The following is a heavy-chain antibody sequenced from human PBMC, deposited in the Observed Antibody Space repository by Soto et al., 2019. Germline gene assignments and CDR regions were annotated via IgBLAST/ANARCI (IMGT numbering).Heavy chain of an antibody. D-gene: IGHD2-15*01. CDR1: GFTFSSRW. Sequence: PGGSLRLSCATSGFTFSSRWMSWVRQAPGKGLEWVASIRQDASVKRYVDSVAGRFIISRDNAKNSVYLQMNSLRAEDTAVYYCARSFYCSGGSCYSVGTFDIWGQGTLVTVSS. CDR3: ARSFYCSGGSCYSVGTFDI. J-gene: IGHJ3*02. CDR2: IRQDASVK. V-gene: IGHV3-7*01.